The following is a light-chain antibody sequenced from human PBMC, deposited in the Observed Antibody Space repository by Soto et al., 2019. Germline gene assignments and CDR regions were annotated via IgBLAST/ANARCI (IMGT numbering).Light chain of an antibody. CDR1: QRVGTF. Sequence: EIVLTQSPATLSLSPGERATLSCRASQRVGTFVAWYQQKPAQAPRLLIYDGSNRAAGIPARFSGSGSGTDFTLTISRLEPEDFAVYYCEQCNSWLQWTFGPGTKVDI. J-gene: IGKJ1*01. CDR3: EQCNSWLQWT. CDR2: DGS. V-gene: IGKV3-11*01.